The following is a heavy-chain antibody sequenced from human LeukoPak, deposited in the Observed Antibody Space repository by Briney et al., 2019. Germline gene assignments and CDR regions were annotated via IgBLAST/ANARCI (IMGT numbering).Heavy chain of an antibody. CDR1: GCTFSSYA. V-gene: IGHV1-69*13. J-gene: IGHJ4*02. CDR3: ASRIQPPRSHLRYFDWFPPRYYFDY. D-gene: IGHD3-9*01. Sequence: ASVKVSCKAFGCTFSSYAISWVRQAPGQGLEWMGGIIPIFGTANYAQKFQGRVTITADESTSTAYMELSSLRSEDTAVYYCASRIQPPRSHLRYFDWFPPRYYFDYWGQGTLVTVSS. CDR2: IIPIFGTA.